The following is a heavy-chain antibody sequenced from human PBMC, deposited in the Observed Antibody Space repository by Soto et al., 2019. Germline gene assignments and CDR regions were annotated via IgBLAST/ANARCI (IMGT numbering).Heavy chain of an antibody. J-gene: IGHJ5*02. CDR3: ARQSAPLRNWFDP. D-gene: IGHD2-15*01. CDR1: GYSFTSYL. Sequence: GESLKISCKGSGYSFTSYLIGCVRQIAWKGLEWLVLIYPGDSDTRYSPSFQGQVTISADKSISTDYLQWSSLKASDTAMYYCARQSAPLRNWFDPWGQGTLVTVSS. CDR2: IYPGDSDT. V-gene: IGHV5-51*01.